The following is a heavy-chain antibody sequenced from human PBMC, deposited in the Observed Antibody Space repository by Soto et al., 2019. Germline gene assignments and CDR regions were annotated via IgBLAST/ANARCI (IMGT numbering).Heavy chain of an antibody. CDR1: GYTFNSHG. J-gene: IGHJ6*01. D-gene: IGHD1-26*01. Sequence: QVHLVQSGGEVKKPGTSVKVSCKASGYTFNSHGISWVRQAPGQGLEWMGWINTYSGKTNYAQKFQGMVTMTTTTPTNTTYLELRSLRSGDTAVYYWARGPGGATRPYYYYAMDVWGQGTPITVSS. V-gene: IGHV1-18*04. CDR2: INTYSGKT. CDR3: ARGPGGATRPYYYYAMDV.